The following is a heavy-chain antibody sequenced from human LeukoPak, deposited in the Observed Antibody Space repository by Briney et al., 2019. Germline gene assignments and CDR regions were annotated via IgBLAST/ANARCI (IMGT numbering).Heavy chain of an antibody. J-gene: IGHJ2*01. V-gene: IGHV3-48*01. CDR2: ISSSSSTI. CDR1: GFTFSSYS. Sequence: GGSLRLSCAASGFTFSSYSMNWVRQAPGKGLEWVSYISSSSSTIYYADSVKGRFTISRDNAKNSLYLQMNSLRAEDTAVYYCARDPSNSYGDYLAVDWYFDLWGRGTLVTVSS. D-gene: IGHD4-17*01. CDR3: ARDPSNSYGDYLAVDWYFDL.